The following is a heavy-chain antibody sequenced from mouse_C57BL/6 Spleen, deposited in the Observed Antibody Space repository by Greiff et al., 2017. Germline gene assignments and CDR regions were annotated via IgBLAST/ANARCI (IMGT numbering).Heavy chain of an antibody. CDR3: ARWQLGDAMDY. CDR1: GYTFTSYG. D-gene: IGHD4-1*02. J-gene: IGHJ4*01. Sequence: VKLQQSGAELARPGASVKLSCKASGYTFTSYGISWVKQRTGQGLEWIGEIYPRSGNTYYNEKFKGKATLTADKSSSTAYMELRSLTSEDSAVYFCARWQLGDAMDYWGQGTSVTVSS. CDR2: IYPRSGNT. V-gene: IGHV1-81*01.